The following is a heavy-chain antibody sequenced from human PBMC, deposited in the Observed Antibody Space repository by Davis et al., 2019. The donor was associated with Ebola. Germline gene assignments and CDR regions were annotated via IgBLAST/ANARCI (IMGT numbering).Heavy chain of an antibody. D-gene: IGHD3-22*01. CDR3: ARVRTGYYYDSSDSPSWFDP. CDR1: GGTFSSYA. CDR2: IIPIFGTA. J-gene: IGHJ5*02. V-gene: IGHV1-69*13. Sequence: SVKVSCKASGGTFSSYAISWVRQAPGQGLEWMGGIIPIFGTANYAQKFQGRVTITADESTRTVYMELSSLRSEDSAIYYCARVRTGYYYDSSDSPSWFDPWGQGTLVTVSS.